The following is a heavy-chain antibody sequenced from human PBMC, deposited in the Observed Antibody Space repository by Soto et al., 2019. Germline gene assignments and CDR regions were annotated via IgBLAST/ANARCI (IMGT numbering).Heavy chain of an antibody. J-gene: IGHJ3*02. V-gene: IGHV3-73*01. Sequence: GGCLRLSCAASRVTFCGSAMDWVRQASGKGLEWVGRIRSKANSYATAYAASVKGRFTISRDDSKNTAYLQMNSLKTEDTAMYYCTGFYGDYAHDAFDIWGQGTMVTVSS. CDR1: RVTFCGSA. D-gene: IGHD4-17*01. CDR2: IRSKANSYAT. CDR3: TGFYGDYAHDAFDI.